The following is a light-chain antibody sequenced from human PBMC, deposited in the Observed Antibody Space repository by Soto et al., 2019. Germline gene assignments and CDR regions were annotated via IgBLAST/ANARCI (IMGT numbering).Light chain of an antibody. Sequence: QSVLTQPPSASGTPGQRVTIACSGSSSNIGSNYVYWYQHLPGTAPKLLIYSNNQRPSGVPDRFSGSKSGTSASLAISGLRSEDEAHYYCAAWDDSLSSLVFGGGTKLTVL. CDR1: SSNIGSNY. CDR2: SNN. CDR3: AAWDDSLSSLV. V-gene: IGLV1-47*01. J-gene: IGLJ2*01.